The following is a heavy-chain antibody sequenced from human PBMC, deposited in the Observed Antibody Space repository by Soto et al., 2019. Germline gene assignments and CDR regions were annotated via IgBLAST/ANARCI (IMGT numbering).Heavy chain of an antibody. J-gene: IGHJ4*02. D-gene: IGHD3-22*01. V-gene: IGHV3-30*18. CDR1: GFTFSTYG. CDR3: AKEQLAMTVVVADYFDS. CDR2: ISYDGGSK. Sequence: QVQLVESGGGVVQPGTSLRLSCAASGFTFSTYGIHWVRQAPDKGLEWVALISYDGGSKYYGDSVKGRFIISRDNSHNTVSLQMNSLRADDTAVYFCAKEQLAMTVVVADYFDSWGQGTLVTVSS.